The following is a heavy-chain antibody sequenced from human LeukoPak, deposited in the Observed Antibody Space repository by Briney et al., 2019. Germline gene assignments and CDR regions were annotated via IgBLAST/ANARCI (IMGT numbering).Heavy chain of an antibody. CDR1: GFTFSSYW. V-gene: IGHV3-74*01. CDR2: IKSDGINT. J-gene: IGHJ3*02. CDR3: TRGAGSFDI. Sequence: GGSLRLSCAASGFTFSSYWMHWVRQAPGKGLVWVSHIKSDGINTNYVDSVKGRFTISRDNAKNTVYLQMNSLRAEDTAVYYCTRGAGSFDIWGQGTMVTASS. D-gene: IGHD6-19*01.